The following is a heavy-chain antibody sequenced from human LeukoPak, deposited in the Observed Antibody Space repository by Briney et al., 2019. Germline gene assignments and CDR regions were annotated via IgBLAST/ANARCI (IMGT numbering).Heavy chain of an antibody. Sequence: PGGSLRLTCAASGFTFSSYAMSWVRQAPGKGLEWVSAISGSGGSTYYADSVKGRFTISRDNSKNTLYLQMNSLRAEDTAVYYCASPLDQDGYFDLWGRGTLVTVSS. V-gene: IGHV3-23*01. CDR2: ISGSGGST. J-gene: IGHJ2*01. CDR3: ASPLDQDGYFDL. CDR1: GFTFSSYA.